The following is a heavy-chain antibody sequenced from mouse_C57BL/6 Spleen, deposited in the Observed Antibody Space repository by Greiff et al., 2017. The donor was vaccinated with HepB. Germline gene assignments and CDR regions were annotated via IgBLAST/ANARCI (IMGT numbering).Heavy chain of an antibody. J-gene: IGHJ4*01. CDR1: GFTFSDYY. CDR2: INYDGSST. CDR3: AREGYDYPYYYAMDY. D-gene: IGHD2-4*01. Sequence: EVQLVESEGGLVQPGRSMKLSCTASGFTFSDYYMAWVRQVPEKGLEWVANINYDGSSTYYLDSLKSRFIISRDNAKNILYLQMSSLKSEDTATYYCAREGYDYPYYYAMDYWGQGTSVTVSS. V-gene: IGHV5-16*01.